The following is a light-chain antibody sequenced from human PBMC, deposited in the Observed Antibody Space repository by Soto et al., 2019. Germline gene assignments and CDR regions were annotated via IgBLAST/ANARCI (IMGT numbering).Light chain of an antibody. J-gene: IGKJ1*01. Sequence: DIQMTQSPSTLSASVGGRVTITCRASQSISSWLAWYQQKPGKAPKVLIYKASSLESGVPSRFSGSRSGTEFTLTISSLQPDDFATYYCQQYNSYPWTFGQGTKVEIK. CDR1: QSISSW. CDR2: KAS. CDR3: QQYNSYPWT. V-gene: IGKV1-5*03.